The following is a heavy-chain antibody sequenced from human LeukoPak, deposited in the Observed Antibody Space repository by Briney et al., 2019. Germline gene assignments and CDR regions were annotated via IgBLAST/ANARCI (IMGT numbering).Heavy chain of an antibody. D-gene: IGHD5-12*01. J-gene: IGHJ5*02. CDR2: ISGSGGRT. V-gene: IGHV3-23*01. Sequence: TGGSLRLSCAASGFTFSNYAMSWVRQAPGKGLEWVSVISGSGGRTYYADSVKGRFTISRDNSKNTLYLQMNSLRGEDTAVYYCAKDLGYSGYDPLDRWGQGTLVTVSS. CDR1: GFTFSNYA. CDR3: AKDLGYSGYDPLDR.